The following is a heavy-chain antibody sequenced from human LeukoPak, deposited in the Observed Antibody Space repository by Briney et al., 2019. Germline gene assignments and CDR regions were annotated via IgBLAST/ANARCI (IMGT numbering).Heavy chain of an antibody. J-gene: IGHJ6*03. CDR3: ARVPPPDSSSWYSNWIYYMDV. CDR2: ISSSGSTI. CDR1: GFTFSDYY. V-gene: IGHV3-11*01. D-gene: IGHD6-13*01. Sequence: PGGSLRLSCAASGFTFSDYYMSWIRQAPGKGLERVSYISSSGSTIYYADSVKGRFTISRDNAKNSLYLQMNSLRAEDTAVYYCARVPPPDSSSWYSNWIYYMDVWGKGTTVTISS.